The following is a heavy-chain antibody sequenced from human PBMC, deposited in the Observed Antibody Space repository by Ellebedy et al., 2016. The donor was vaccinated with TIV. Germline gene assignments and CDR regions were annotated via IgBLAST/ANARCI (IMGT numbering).Heavy chain of an antibody. D-gene: IGHD3-22*01. V-gene: IGHV3-74*01. CDR1: GFTFSSYW. CDR3: ARVGYDSSGYSHFDY. CDR2: INRDGSST. Sequence: GESLKISCAASGFTFSSYWMHWVRQAPGKGLVWVSRINRDGSSTSYADSVKGRFTISRDNAKNTLCLQMSSLRAEDTAVYYCARVGYDSSGYSHFDYWGQGTLVTVSS. J-gene: IGHJ4*02.